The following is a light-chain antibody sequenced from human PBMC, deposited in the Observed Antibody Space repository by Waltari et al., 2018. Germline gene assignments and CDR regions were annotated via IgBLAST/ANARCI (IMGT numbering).Light chain of an antibody. J-gene: IGLJ3*02. CDR3: QTGGHGTWV. V-gene: IGLV4-69*01. Sequence: QLVLPQSPSASASLGASVKLTCPMSSGHSSNIIAWLQQQPEKGPRYLIKVNSDGSHSKGDEIPDRFSGSSSGAERYLTISTVQSEDEADYYCQTGGHGTWVFGGGTKLTVL. CDR1: SGHSSNI. CDR2: VNSDGSH.